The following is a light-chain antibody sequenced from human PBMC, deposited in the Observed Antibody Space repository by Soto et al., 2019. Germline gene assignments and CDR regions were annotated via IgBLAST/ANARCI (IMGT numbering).Light chain of an antibody. V-gene: IGKV3-11*01. CDR2: DAS. Sequence: EIVLTQSPATLSLSPGERATLSCRASQSVSSYLAWYQQKPGQAPRLLIYDASNRATGIPARFIGSGSGTDFTLTIRSLEPEDSAVYYCQPRSNWPPTFGQGTKLEIK. J-gene: IGKJ2*01. CDR3: QPRSNWPPT. CDR1: QSVSSY.